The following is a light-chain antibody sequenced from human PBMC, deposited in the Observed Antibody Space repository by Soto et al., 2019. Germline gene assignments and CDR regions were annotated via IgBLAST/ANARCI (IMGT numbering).Light chain of an antibody. CDR3: QQYNSDLYT. CDR1: QSISTW. V-gene: IGKV1-5*01. CDR2: DAS. Sequence: DIQMTQSPSTLSASVGDRVTITCRASQSISTWVAWYQQKPGKAPNVLIYDASNLESGVPSRFSGSGSGTEFTLNISSLQADDFATYYCQQYNSDLYTFGQGTKLEIK. J-gene: IGKJ2*01.